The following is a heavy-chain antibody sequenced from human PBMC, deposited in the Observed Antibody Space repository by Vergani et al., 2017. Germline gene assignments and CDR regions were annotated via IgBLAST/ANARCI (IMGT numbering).Heavy chain of an antibody. CDR2: ISWISNSI. CDR3: ANDLGTSAGGGWFDP. CDR1: GFTSAGYA. J-gene: IGHJ5*02. Sequence: EVQLEESGGGLVLPGRSLRLSCVASGFTSAGYAMHWVRQAPGKGLEWVSGISWISNSIGYADSVKGRFTISRDNAQNSRYLQMNSLRAEDTALYYCANDLGTSAGGGWFDPWGQGTLVTVSS. D-gene: IGHD3-10*01. V-gene: IGHV3-9*02.